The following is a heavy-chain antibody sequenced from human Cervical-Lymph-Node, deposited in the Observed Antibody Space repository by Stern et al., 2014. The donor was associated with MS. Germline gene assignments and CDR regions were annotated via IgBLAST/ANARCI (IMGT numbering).Heavy chain of an antibody. J-gene: IGHJ4*02. CDR2: IYHSGST. D-gene: IGHD1-7*01. V-gene: IGHV4-31*03. CDR1: GDSISSGAIY. CDR3: ARNRMTGTTYLDY. Sequence: VHLVESGPGLVKPSQTLSLSCSVSGDSISSGAIYWSWIRQSPGKGLEWIGYIYHSGSTLYNPSLQSRVSISLDTSKNHFYLKMNSVTAADTAVYFCARNRMTGTTYLDYWGQGTLVTVSS.